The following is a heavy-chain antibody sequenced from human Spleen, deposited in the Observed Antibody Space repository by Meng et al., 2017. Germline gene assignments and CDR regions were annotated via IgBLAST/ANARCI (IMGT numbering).Heavy chain of an antibody. CDR2: ISYDGSNK. J-gene: IGHJ4*02. Sequence: GESLKISCAASGFTFSSYAIHWVRQAPGKGLEWVSVISYDGSNKYYADSVKGRFTISRDNSKNTLYLQMNSLRAEDTAVYYCARDTRQCSGGNCYPTSLNYWGQGTLVTVSS. V-gene: IGHV3-30*04. CDR1: GFTFSSYA. D-gene: IGHD2-15*01. CDR3: ARDTRQCSGGNCYPTSLNY.